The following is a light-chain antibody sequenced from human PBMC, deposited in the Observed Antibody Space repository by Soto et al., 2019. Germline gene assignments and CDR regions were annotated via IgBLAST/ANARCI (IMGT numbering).Light chain of an antibody. J-gene: IGLJ2*01. V-gene: IGLV2-14*03. CDR1: SSDVGSSNY. Sequence: QSVLTQPASVSVSPGQSITLSCTGSSSDVGSSNYVSWYQQLPGKAPKLIIFDVNNRPSGVSDRFSGSKSDNTAPLTISGLQDEDEADYYCSSYTTLNTVIFGGGTKLTVL. CDR3: SSYTTLNTVI. CDR2: DVN.